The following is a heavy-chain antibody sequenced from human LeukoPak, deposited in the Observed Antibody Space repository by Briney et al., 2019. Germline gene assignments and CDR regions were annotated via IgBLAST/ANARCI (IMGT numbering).Heavy chain of an antibody. V-gene: IGHV4-59*01. Sequence: SETLSLTCTVSGGSISSYYWSWIRQPPGKGLEWVGYIYYSGSTNYNTSLKSRVTISVDTSKNQFSLKLSSVTAADTAVYYCARVRRGWGSYPLRYYFDYWGQGTLVTVSS. D-gene: IGHD3-16*01. CDR1: GGSISSYY. J-gene: IGHJ4*02. CDR3: ARVRRGWGSYPLRYYFDY. CDR2: IYYSGST.